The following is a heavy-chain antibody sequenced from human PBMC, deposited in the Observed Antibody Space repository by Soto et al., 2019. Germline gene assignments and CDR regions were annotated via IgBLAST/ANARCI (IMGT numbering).Heavy chain of an antibody. J-gene: IGHJ6*02. Sequence: GGSLRLSCAASGFTFSSYGMHWVRQAPGKGLEWVAVISYDGSNKYYADSVKGRFTISRDNSKNTLYLQMNSLRAEDTAVYYCARGAYSSSSRYYYYGMDVWGQGTTVTVSS. CDR3: ARGAYSSSSRYYYYGMDV. D-gene: IGHD6-6*01. CDR1: GFTFSSYG. V-gene: IGHV3-30*03. CDR2: ISYDGSNK.